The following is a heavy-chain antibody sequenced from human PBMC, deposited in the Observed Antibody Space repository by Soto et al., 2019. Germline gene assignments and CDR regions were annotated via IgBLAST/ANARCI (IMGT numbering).Heavy chain of an antibody. V-gene: IGHV1-18*01. CDR1: GYTFTTSG. CDR3: ARDVTWRLDS. CDR2: ISTNSGNT. J-gene: IGHJ4*02. Sequence: QVQLVQSGAEVKKPGASVKVSCRTSGYTFTTSGISWVRQAPGQGLEWMAWISTNSGNTNYAQNLQGRVTLTTDTSTCTAYMELRSLRSDDTAVYFFARDVTWRLDSWCQGTLVSVSS.